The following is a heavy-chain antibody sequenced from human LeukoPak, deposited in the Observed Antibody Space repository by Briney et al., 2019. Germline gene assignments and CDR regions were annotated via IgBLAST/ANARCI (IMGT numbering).Heavy chain of an antibody. Sequence: GGSLRLSCAASGFTFSSYSMNWVRQAPGKGLEWVSSITSDINTYYADSVKGRFTISRDNSKNTLYVQMNSLRTEDTATFYCVRGFRKPDYWGRGTLVTVSS. CDR2: ITSDINT. CDR1: GFTFSSYS. CDR3: VRGFRKPDY. J-gene: IGHJ4*02. D-gene: IGHD1-14*01. V-gene: IGHV3-21*04.